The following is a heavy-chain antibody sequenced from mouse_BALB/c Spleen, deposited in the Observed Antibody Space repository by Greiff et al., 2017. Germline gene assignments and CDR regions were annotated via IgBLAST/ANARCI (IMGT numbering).Heavy chain of an antibody. CDR2: ISSGSSTI. CDR3: ARRGYDDYYAMDY. D-gene: IGHD2-2*01. V-gene: IGHV5-17*02. CDR1: GFTFSSFG. Sequence: EVHLVESGGGLVQPGGSRKLSCAASGFTFSSFGMHWVRQAPEKGLEWVAYISSGSSTIYYADTVKGRFTISRDNPKNTLFLQMTSLRSEDTAMYYCARRGYDDYYAMDYWGQGTSVTVSS. J-gene: IGHJ4*01.